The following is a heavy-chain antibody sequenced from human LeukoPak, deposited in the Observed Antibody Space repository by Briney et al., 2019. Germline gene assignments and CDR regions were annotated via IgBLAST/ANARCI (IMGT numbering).Heavy chain of an antibody. CDR1: GGTFSSYA. J-gene: IGHJ4*02. CDR2: INPSGGST. Sequence: ASVKVSRKASGGTFSSYAISWVRQAPGQGLEWMGMINPSGGSTNYAQKFQGTITMTRDTSTSTVYMELSSLRSEDTAIYYCARLEGSTWPWYYSDYWGQGTLVTVSS. CDR3: ARLEGSTWPWYYSDY. V-gene: IGHV1-46*01. D-gene: IGHD6-13*01.